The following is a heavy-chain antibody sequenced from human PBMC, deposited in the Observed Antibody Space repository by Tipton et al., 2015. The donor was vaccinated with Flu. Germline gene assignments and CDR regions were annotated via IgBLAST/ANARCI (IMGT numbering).Heavy chain of an antibody. J-gene: IGHJ6*02. Sequence: SLRLSCAASGFTFSSYGMHWVRQAPGKGLEWVAVIWYDGSNKYYADSVKGRFTISRDNSKNTLYLQMNSLRAEDTAVYYCARDGYGDIGYYYYGMDVWGQGTTVTVSS. D-gene: IGHD4-17*01. CDR3: ARDGYGDIGYYYYGMDV. CDR1: GFTFSSYG. CDR2: IWYDGSNK. V-gene: IGHV3-33*01.